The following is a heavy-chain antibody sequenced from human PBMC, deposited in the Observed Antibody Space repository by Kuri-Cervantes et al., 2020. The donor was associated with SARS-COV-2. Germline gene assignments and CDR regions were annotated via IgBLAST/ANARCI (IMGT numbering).Heavy chain of an antibody. CDR1: GFTVSSNY. Sequence: GGSLRLSCAASGFTVSSNYMSWVRQAPGKGLEWVSVIYSGGSTYYADSVKGRFTISRDNSKNTLYLQMNSLRAEDTAVYYCARDRDDPSWDDAFDIWGQGTMVTVSS. V-gene: IGHV3-66*02. CDR2: IYSGGST. CDR3: ARDRDDPSWDDAFDI. J-gene: IGHJ3*02. D-gene: IGHD1-1*01.